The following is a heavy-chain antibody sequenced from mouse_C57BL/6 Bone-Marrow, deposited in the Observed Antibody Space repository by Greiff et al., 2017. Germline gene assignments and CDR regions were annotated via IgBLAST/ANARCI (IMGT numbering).Heavy chain of an antibody. CDR3: AIKIRCYYAMDY. CDR2: IHPSDSDT. V-gene: IGHV1-74*01. J-gene: IGHJ4*01. D-gene: IGHD1-1*01. Sequence: QVQLQQPGAELVKPGASVKVSCKASGYTFTSYWMHWVKQRPGQGLEWIGRIHPSDSDTNYNQKFKGKATLTVDKSSSPAYMQLSSLTSEVSAVYNGAIKIRCYYAMDYWGQGTSVTVSS. CDR1: GYTFTSYW.